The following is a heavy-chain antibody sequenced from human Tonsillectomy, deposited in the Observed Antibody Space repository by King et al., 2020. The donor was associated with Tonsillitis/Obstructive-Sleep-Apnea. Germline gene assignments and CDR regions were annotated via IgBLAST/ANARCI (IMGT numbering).Heavy chain of an antibody. Sequence: VQLQQWGAGLLKPSENLSLNCAVYGGSFSGYYWNWIRQPPGKGLEWIGEINHSGSTNYKPSLKSRVTISVDTSKNQFSLKLSSVTAADTAVYYCAHTYYYDSSGSWGQGTLVTVSS. D-gene: IGHD3-22*01. CDR3: AHTYYYDSSGS. CDR1: GGSFSGYY. V-gene: IGHV4-34*01. J-gene: IGHJ5*02. CDR2: INHSGST.